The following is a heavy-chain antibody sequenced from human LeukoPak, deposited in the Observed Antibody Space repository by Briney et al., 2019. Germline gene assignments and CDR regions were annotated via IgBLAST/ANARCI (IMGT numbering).Heavy chain of an antibody. Sequence: PGGSLRLSCAASGFTFSGYAMSWVRQAPGKGLEWVSAISGSGGSTYYADSVKGRFTISRDNSKNTLYLQMNSLRAEDTAVYYCAKVADIVVVPAAIDYWGQGTLVTVSS. CDR2: ISGSGGST. J-gene: IGHJ4*02. CDR3: AKVADIVVVPAAIDY. D-gene: IGHD2-2*01. V-gene: IGHV3-23*01. CDR1: GFTFSGYA.